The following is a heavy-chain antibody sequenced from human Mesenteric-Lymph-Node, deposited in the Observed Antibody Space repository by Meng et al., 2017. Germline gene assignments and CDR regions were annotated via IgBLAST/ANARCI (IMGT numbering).Heavy chain of an antibody. J-gene: IGHJ4*02. V-gene: IGHV4-4*02. Sequence: QVLPQEAGPGLFKPSGTLSLTCAVSGGSISRSDWWSWARQPPGKGLEWIGEVYHRGDTNYNPSLKSRVDISVDKSKNQFYLSLFSVTAADTAVYYCGRDQGRELINHWGQGTLVTVSS. CDR2: VYHRGDT. CDR3: GRDQGRELINH. D-gene: IGHD1-7*01. CDR1: GGSISRSDW.